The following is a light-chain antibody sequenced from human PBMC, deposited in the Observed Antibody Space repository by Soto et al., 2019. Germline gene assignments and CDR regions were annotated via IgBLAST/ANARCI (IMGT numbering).Light chain of an antibody. J-gene: IGLJ3*02. CDR3: SSYASATTPV. CDR1: SSDVGGYNY. Sequence: QSVLTQPASVSGSPGQSIAISCTGTSSDVGGYNYVSWYQHHPGKAPKVVIYDVSSRPSGVSDRFSGSKSGNTASLTISGLQAEDEADYYCSSYASATTPVFGGGTQQTVL. CDR2: DVS. V-gene: IGLV2-14*03.